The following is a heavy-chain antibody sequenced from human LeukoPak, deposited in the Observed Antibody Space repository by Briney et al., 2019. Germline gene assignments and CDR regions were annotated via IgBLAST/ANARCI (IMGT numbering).Heavy chain of an antibody. J-gene: IGHJ4*02. CDR1: GSSITGFH. Sequence: PSETLSLTCSVSGSSITGFHWGWIRQPPGKGLEWIGYIQASGTTKHNPSLKSRVTISIDPSKAQFSLNVNSVSAAATAMYYCARLDSCGADSCIDSWGQGNLVIVSS. CDR2: IQASGTT. D-gene: IGHD2-21*01. V-gene: IGHV4-59*01. CDR3: ARLDSCGADSCIDS.